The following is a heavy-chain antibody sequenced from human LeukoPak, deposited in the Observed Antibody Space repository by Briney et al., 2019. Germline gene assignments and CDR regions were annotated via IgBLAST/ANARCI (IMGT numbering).Heavy chain of an antibody. CDR3: TRRNWFGELLSDY. Sequence: GGSLRLSCAASGFTFSGSAMHWVRQASGKGLEWVGRIRSIANSYATAYAASVKGRFTISRDDSKNTAYLQMNSLKTEDTAVYYCTRRNWFGELLSDYWGQGTLVTVSS. J-gene: IGHJ4*02. CDR1: GFTFSGSA. CDR2: IRSIANSYAT. D-gene: IGHD3-10*01. V-gene: IGHV3-73*01.